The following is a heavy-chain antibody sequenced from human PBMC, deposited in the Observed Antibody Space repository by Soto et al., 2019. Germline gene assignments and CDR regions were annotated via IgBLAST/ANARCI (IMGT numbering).Heavy chain of an antibody. CDR3: ARSHYTYGLIIDS. CDR1: GGSISRYY. D-gene: IGHD5-18*01. CDR2: IYYSGST. Sequence: SATLSLTCTVSGGSISRYYWSWIRQPPGKGLEWIGYIYYSGSTNYNPSLKSRVTISVDTSKNQFSLKLTSVTAADSAVYYWARSHYTYGLIIDSWGPGTPVTV. V-gene: IGHV4-59*12. J-gene: IGHJ4*02.